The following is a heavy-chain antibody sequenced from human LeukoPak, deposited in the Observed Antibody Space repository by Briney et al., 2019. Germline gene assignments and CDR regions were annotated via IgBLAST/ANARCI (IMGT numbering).Heavy chain of an antibody. CDR2: IYYSGST. CDR1: GGSISSYY. CDR3: ARLSSGWANWFDP. J-gene: IGHJ5*02. Sequence: SETLSLTCTVSGGSISSYYWSWIRQPPGKGLEWIGYIYYSGSTNYNPSLKSRVTISVDTSKNQFSLKLSSVTAADTAVYYCARLSSGWANWFDPWGQGTLVTVSS. V-gene: IGHV4-59*01. D-gene: IGHD6-19*01.